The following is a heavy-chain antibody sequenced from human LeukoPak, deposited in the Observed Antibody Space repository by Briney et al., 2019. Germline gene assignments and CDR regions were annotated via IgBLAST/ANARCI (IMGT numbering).Heavy chain of an antibody. CDR1: GGSISSYY. CDR3: ARVMATVYFDY. CDR2: IYYSGST. V-gene: IGHV4-59*01. D-gene: IGHD5-24*01. Sequence: SETLSLTCTVSGGSISSYYWSWIRQPPGKGLEWIGYIYYSGSTNYNPSLKSRVTISVDTSKNQFSLKLSSVTAVDTAVYYCARVMATVYFDYWGQGTLVTVSS. J-gene: IGHJ4*02.